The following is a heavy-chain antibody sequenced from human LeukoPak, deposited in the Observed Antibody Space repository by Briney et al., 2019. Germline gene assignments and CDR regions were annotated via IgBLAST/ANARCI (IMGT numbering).Heavy chain of an antibody. CDR3: AKGWASYYYGSGSYYPSVHFDY. CDR1: GFTFSSYG. J-gene: IGHJ4*02. CDR2: ISYDGSNK. D-gene: IGHD3-10*01. V-gene: IGHV3-30*18. Sequence: GGSLRLSCAASGFTFSSYGMHWVRQAPGKGLEWVAVISYDGSNKYYADSVKGRFTISRDNSKNTLYLQMNSLRAEDTAVYYCAKGWASYYYGSGSYYPSVHFDYWGQGTLVTVSS.